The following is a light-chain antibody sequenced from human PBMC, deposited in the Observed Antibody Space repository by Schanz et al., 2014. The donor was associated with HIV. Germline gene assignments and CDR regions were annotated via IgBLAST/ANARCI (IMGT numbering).Light chain of an antibody. J-gene: IGLJ2*01. Sequence: QSALTQPPSASGSPGQSVTLSCTETSGDIGYYVSWYQHHPGKAPRLMIYDVSNRPSGVSNRFSGSKSGNTASLTISGLQAEDEADYYCSSYATSRLVFGGGTKLTVL. CDR3: SSYATSRLV. CDR1: SGDIGYY. V-gene: IGLV2-14*03. CDR2: DVS.